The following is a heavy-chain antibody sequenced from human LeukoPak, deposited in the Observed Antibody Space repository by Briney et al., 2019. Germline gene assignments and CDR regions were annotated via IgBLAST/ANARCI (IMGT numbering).Heavy chain of an antibody. CDR1: GFTFSSYT. CDR2: SRNKVNSYTT. D-gene: IGHD4/OR15-4a*01. CDR3: TRSMYGEGRRIIDFDY. V-gene: IGHV3-72*01. J-gene: IGHJ4*02. Sequence: PGGSLRLSCAASGFTFSSYTMNWVRQAPGKGLEWVGRSRNKVNSYTTAYAASVIGRFTVSRDDLSATVYLQMNGLKTEDTAVYYCTRSMYGEGRRIIDFDYWGQGTLLTVSS.